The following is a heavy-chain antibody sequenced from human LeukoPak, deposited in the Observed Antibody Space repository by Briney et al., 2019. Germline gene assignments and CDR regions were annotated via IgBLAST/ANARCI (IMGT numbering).Heavy chain of an antibody. CDR1: GYTFTGYY. V-gene: IGHV1-2*02. J-gene: IGHJ6*02. CDR3: AREQYGYDSSGYYYYYYGMDV. D-gene: IGHD3-22*01. Sequence: GASVKVSCKASGYTFTGYYMHWVRQAPGQGLEWMGWINPNSGGTNYAQKFQGRVTMTRDTSISTAYMELSRLRSDDTAVYYCAREQYGYDSSGYYYYYYGMDVWGQGTTVTVSS. CDR2: INPNSGGT.